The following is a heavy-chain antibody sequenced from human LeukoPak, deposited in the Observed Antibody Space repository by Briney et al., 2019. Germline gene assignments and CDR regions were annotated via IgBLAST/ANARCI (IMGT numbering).Heavy chain of an antibody. J-gene: IGHJ5*02. CDR2: ISWNSGSI. CDR3: ASRFLEHP. CDR1: GFTFDDYA. D-gene: IGHD3-3*01. Sequence: GGSLRLSCAASGFTFDDYAMHWVRQAPGKGLEWVSGISWNSGSIGYADSVKGRFTISRDNSKNTLYLQMNSLRAEDTAVYYCASRFLEHPWGQGTLVTVSS. V-gene: IGHV3-9*01.